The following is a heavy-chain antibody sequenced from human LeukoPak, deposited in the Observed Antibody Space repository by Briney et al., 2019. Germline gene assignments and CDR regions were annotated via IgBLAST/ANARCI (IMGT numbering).Heavy chain of an antibody. CDR3: TRLRYSDY. Sequence: GGSLRLSCAASGFTFSSYWMTWVRQAPGKGLEWVANIKEDGSEKNYVDSVKGRFTISRDNAKNSLYLQMNNLRADDTAVYCCTRLRYSDYWGQGTLVTVSS. D-gene: IGHD3-9*01. V-gene: IGHV3-7*01. CDR2: IKEDGSEK. J-gene: IGHJ4*02. CDR1: GFTFSSYW.